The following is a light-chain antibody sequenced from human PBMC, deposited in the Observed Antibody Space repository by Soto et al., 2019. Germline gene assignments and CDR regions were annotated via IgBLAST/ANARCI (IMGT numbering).Light chain of an antibody. V-gene: IGLV1-44*01. CDR2: SNN. Sequence: QSVLTQPPSASGTPGQRVTISCSGSSSNIGSNYVYWYQQLPGTAPKLLIYSNNQRPSGVPDRFSGSKSGTSAALAISGRQDEDEAEDYCAAWDDSLNGVVFGGGTKLTVL. CDR1: SSNIGSNY. J-gene: IGLJ2*01. CDR3: AAWDDSLNGVV.